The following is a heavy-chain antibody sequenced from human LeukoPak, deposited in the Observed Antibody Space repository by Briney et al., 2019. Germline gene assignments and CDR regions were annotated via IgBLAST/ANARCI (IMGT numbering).Heavy chain of an antibody. CDR1: GYTFTGYY. CDR2: INPNSGGT. Sequence: ASVKVSCKASGYTFTGYYMHCVRQAPGQGLEWMGRINPNSGGTNYAQKFQGRVTMTRDTSISTAYMELSRLRSDDTAVYYCARVQYGSGSYLVYWGQGTLVTVSS. CDR3: ARVQYGSGSYLVY. V-gene: IGHV1-2*06. D-gene: IGHD3-10*01. J-gene: IGHJ4*02.